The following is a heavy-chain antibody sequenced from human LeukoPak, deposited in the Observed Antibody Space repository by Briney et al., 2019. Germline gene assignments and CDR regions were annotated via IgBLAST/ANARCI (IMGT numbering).Heavy chain of an antibody. CDR2: ISDSGGRT. D-gene: IGHD2-8*01. CDR3: ARLYEFYYYMDV. CDR1: GFTFSSYA. V-gene: IGHV3-23*01. J-gene: IGHJ6*03. Sequence: PGGSLRLSCAASGFTFSSYAMNWVRQAPGKGLEWVSTISDSGGRTNYADSVKGRFTISRDNAKSSLYLQMNSLRAEDTALYYCARLYEFYYYMDVWGKGTTVTVSS.